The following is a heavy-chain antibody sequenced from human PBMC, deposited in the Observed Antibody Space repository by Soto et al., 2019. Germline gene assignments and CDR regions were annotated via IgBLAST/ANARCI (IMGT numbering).Heavy chain of an antibody. J-gene: IGHJ4*02. CDR2: IYYSGST. V-gene: IGHV4-59*01. CDR1: GGSITGYY. CDR3: ARGGWYNDF. D-gene: IGHD6-19*01. Sequence: SETLSLTCTVSGGSITGYYWSWIRQPPGKGLEWIGYIYYSGSTSYSPSLKSRVTIAVDTSRNHFSLKLTSVTAADTAVYYCARGGWYNDFWGQGTLVTVSS.